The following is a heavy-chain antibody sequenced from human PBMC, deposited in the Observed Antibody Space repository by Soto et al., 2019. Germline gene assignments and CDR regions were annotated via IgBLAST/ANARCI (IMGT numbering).Heavy chain of an antibody. CDR1: GGSLSSGGCS. CDR3: ACLTGYDRNFDH. V-gene: IGHV4-30-2*01. CDR2: IFDTGKT. J-gene: IGHJ2*01. Sequence: QLQLVESGSGLVRPSQALSLSCNVSGGSLSSGGCSWAWVRLPPGKGLEWIGYIFDTGKTYFSASLESRLSMSVDTSRNPFSMQLASVTAADTAMYYCACLTGYDRNFDHWGSGTLVVVSS. D-gene: IGHD5-12*01.